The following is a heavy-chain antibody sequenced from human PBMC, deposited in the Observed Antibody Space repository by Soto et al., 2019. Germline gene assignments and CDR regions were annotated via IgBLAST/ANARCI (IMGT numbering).Heavy chain of an antibody. D-gene: IGHD6-13*01. V-gene: IGHV3-49*03. CDR1: GFTFPDHA. J-gene: IGHJ5*02. CDR3: TRDASRDSSARGWFDP. Sequence: GGSLRLSCSASGFTFPDHAVSWFRQAPGKGPEWVSLISGPTYVGTAEYAASVRGRFIVSREDSKRWVYLQMNSLRAEDTAVYYWTRDASRDSSARGWFDPWGPGTLVTV. CDR2: ISGPTYVGTA.